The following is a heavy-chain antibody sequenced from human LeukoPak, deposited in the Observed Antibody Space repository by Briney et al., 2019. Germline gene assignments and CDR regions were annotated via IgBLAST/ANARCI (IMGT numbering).Heavy chain of an antibody. Sequence: ASVKVSFKSSVYSFSGNFMHWVRQAPGQGLEWVGLIHPNNGGTKNAQKFQGRVTMTTDTSISTAYLEPSWLTADCTAVHYFARQRNGNRDFDYWGKGTLVTASS. CDR2: IHPNNGGT. J-gene: IGHJ4*02. D-gene: IGHD2/OR15-2a*01. V-gene: IGHV1-2*02. CDR3: ARQRNGNRDFDY. CDR1: VYSFSGNF.